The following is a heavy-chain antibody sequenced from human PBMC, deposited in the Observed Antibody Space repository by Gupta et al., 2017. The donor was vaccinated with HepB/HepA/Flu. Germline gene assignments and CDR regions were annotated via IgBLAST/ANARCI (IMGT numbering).Heavy chain of an antibody. D-gene: IGHD3-10*01. V-gene: IGHV3-48*03. CDR1: GFTFGNYK. CDR2: ISSSGNSV. CDR3: ARDAAFRGIIIFFDK. J-gene: IGHJ4*02. Sequence: ELQLVASVEGVLQPGESLSLSCAASGFTFGNYKMNWVRQAPGKGLEWVAYISSSGNSVYYADSVRGRFTSSRDNAKNSLYLQMNSLRAEDTGVYYCARDAAFRGIIIFFDKWGQGALVTVSS.